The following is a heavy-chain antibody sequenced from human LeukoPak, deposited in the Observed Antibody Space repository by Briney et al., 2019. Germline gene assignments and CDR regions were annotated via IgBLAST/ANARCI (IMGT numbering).Heavy chain of an antibody. J-gene: IGHJ4*02. V-gene: IGHV3-30*03. CDR3: AREEVISGNYFDY. CDR1: GFTFSSYG. D-gene: IGHD2-21*01. Sequence: GGSLRLSCATSGFTFSSYGMHWVRQAPGKGLEWVAVISYDGSNKYYADSVKGRFTISRDNSKNTLYLQMNSLRAEDTAVYYCAREEVISGNYFDYWGQGTLVTVSS. CDR2: ISYDGSNK.